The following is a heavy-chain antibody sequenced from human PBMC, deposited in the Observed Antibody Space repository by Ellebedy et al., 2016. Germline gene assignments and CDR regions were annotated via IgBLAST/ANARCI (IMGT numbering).Heavy chain of an antibody. Sequence: GESLKISXAASGFTFSSYSMNWVRQAPGKGLEWVSSISSSSSYIYYADSVKGRFTISRDNAKNSLYLQMNSLRAGDTAVYYCARPLVAAAGRGDLGYWGQGTLVTVSS. V-gene: IGHV3-21*01. CDR3: ARPLVAAAGRGDLGY. J-gene: IGHJ4*02. CDR1: GFTFSSYS. D-gene: IGHD6-13*01. CDR2: ISSSSSYI.